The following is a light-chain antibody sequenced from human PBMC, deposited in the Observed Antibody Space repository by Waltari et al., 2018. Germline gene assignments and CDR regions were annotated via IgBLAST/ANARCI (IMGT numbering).Light chain of an antibody. CDR2: GNR. CDR1: SSNIGAGYD. J-gene: IGLJ1*01. V-gene: IGLV1-40*01. CDR3: QSYDSSLSGYV. Sequence: QSVLTQPPSVSGAPGQRVTISCTGSSSNIGAGYDVHWYQQLPRTAPKLPIFGNRYWPSGVPDQFSGSKSGTSASLTITGLQADDEADYYCQSYDSSLSGYVFGTGTKVTVL.